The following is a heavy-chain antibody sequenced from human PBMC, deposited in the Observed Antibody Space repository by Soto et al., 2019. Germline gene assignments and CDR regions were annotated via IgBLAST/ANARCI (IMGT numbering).Heavy chain of an antibody. Sequence: GGFLRLSCAASGFTFSSYAMSWVRQAPGKGLEWVSAISGSGGSTYYADSVKGRFTISRDNSKNTLYLQMNSLRAEDTAVYYCAKRGLRQTTPISWFDPWGQGTLVTVSS. CDR3: AKRGLRQTTPISWFDP. D-gene: IGHD4-4*01. V-gene: IGHV3-23*01. CDR2: ISGSGGST. CDR1: GFTFSSYA. J-gene: IGHJ5*02.